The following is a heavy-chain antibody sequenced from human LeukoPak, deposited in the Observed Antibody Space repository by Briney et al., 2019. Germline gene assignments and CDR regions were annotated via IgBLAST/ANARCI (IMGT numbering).Heavy chain of an antibody. CDR2: IKQDGSEK. J-gene: IGHJ4*02. CDR1: GFTFSSYW. D-gene: IGHD3-3*01. Sequence: GGSLRLSCAASGFTFSSYWMSWVRQAPGKGLEWVANIKQDGSEKYYVDSVKGRFTISRDNAKNSLYLQMNSLRAEDTAVYYCAKQAFWSGYQIDYWGQGTLVTVSS. CDR3: AKQAFWSGYQIDY. V-gene: IGHV3-7*03.